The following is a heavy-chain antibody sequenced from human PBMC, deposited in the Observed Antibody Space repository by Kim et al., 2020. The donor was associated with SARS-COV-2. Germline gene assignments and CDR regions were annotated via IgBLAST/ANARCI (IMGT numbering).Heavy chain of an antibody. CDR1: GFTFSTFG. J-gene: IGHJ3*02. CDR2: ISSDGNIK. CDR3: AKYILTNNDAFQM. D-gene: IGHD1-1*01. V-gene: IGHV3-30*18. Sequence: GGSLRLSCAASGFTFSTFGMHWVRQAPGKGLEWVAVISSDGNIKYYVDSVKGRFTISRDNSKNTLYLQMNSLRAEDTAVYYCAKYILTNNDAFQMWGQGALVTVSS.